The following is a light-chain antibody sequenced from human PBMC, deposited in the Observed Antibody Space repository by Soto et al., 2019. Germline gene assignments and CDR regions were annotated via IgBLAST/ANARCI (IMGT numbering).Light chain of an antibody. CDR3: QSHDSSSVI. Sequence: QSVLTQPPSVSGAPGQRVTISCTGSSANIGAGYDVHWYQQLPGTAPKLLIYGNNNRPSGVPDRFSGSKSGTSASLAIPGLQAEDEADYYCQSHDSSSVIFGGGTKLTVL. J-gene: IGLJ2*01. CDR2: GNN. CDR1: SANIGAGYD. V-gene: IGLV1-40*01.